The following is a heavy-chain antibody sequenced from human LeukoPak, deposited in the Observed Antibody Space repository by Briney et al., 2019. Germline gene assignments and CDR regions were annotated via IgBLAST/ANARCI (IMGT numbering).Heavy chain of an antibody. V-gene: IGHV1-69*13. CDR3: ARRCGSPGILTGYNCMDY. CDR1: GGTFSSYA. J-gene: IGHJ4*02. Sequence: GASVKVSCKASGGTFSSYAISWVRQAPGQGLEWMGGIIPIFGTANYAQKFQGRVTITADESTSTAYMELSSLRSEDTAVYYCARRCGSPGILTGYNCMDYWGQGTLVTVSS. D-gene: IGHD3-9*01. CDR2: IIPIFGTA.